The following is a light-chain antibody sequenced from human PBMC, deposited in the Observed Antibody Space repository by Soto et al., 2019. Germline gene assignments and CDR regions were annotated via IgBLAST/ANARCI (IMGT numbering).Light chain of an antibody. CDR2: DAS. J-gene: IGKJ4*01. V-gene: IGKV3-11*01. CDR1: QSVSSY. CDR3: QQRSNWPHT. Sequence: EIVLTQSPATLSLSPGERATLSCRASQSVSSYLALYQQKPGQAPRLLIYDASNRPPGIPARFSGSGSGTDFTRTISRLEPEDLAVYYCQQRSNWPHTFGGGTKLEIK.